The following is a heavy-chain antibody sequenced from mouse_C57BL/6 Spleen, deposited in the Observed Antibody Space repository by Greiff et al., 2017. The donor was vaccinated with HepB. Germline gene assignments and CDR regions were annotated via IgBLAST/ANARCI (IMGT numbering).Heavy chain of an antibody. V-gene: IGHV1-26*01. J-gene: IGHJ2*01. D-gene: IGHD1-1*01. Sequence: EVQLQQSGPELVKPGASVKISCKASGYTFTDYYMNWVKQSHGKSLEWIGDINPNNGGTSYNQKFKGKATLTVDKSSSTAYMELRSLTSEDSAVYYCARRRGYYYGSSHFDYWGQGTTLTVSS. CDR2: INPNNGGT. CDR3: ARRRGYYYGSSHFDY. CDR1: GYTFTDYY.